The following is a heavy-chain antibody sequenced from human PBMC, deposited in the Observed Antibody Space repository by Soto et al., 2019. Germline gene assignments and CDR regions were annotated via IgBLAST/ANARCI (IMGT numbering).Heavy chain of an antibody. CDR1: GFTFSSYG. V-gene: IGHV3-30*18. CDR3: AKDWYPRLAARYYYYGMDV. CDR2: ISYDGSNK. D-gene: IGHD6-6*01. Sequence: GGSLRLSCAASGFTFSSYGMHWVRQAPGKGLEWVAVISYDGSNKYYADSVKGRFTISRDNSKNTLYLQMNILRAEDTAVYYCAKDWYPRLAARYYYYGMDVWGQGTTVTVSS. J-gene: IGHJ6*02.